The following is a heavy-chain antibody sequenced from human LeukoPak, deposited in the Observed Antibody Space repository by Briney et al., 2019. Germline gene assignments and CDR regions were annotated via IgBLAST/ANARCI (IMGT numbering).Heavy chain of an antibody. CDR2: IIPIFGTA. J-gene: IGHJ4*02. D-gene: IGHD2-2*01. CDR1: GGTFSSYA. CDR3: ARMGDIVVVPAAYSFDY. Sequence: SVKVSCKASGGTFSSYAISWVRQAPGQGLEWMGGIIPIFGTANYAQKFQGRVTITADESTSTAYMELSSLRSEDTAVYYCARMGDIVVVPAAYSFDYWGQGTLVTVSS. V-gene: IGHV1-69*13.